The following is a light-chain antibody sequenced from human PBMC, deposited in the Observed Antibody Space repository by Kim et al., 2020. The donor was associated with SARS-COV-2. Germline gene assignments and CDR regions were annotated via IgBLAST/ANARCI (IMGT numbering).Light chain of an antibody. CDR3: QQDYSSPYT. V-gene: IGKV3D-7*01. J-gene: IGKJ2*01. CDR2: GAS. CDR1: QSVSSSF. Sequence: PGERATLSGRASQSVSSSFLTWYQQKPDPAPRLLIYGASTGATGTPAMFSGGGSATDLTLTISRLQPEYFAVYYCQQDYSSPYTFGQGTKLEI.